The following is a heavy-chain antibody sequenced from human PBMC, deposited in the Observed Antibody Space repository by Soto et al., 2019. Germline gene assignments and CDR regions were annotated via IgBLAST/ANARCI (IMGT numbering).Heavy chain of an antibody. V-gene: IGHV4-4*02. CDR1: GSSITSTYW. CDR3: AKCVVGTSSYNS. CDR2: IYHTGST. Sequence: SSTLSLTSYFPGSSITSTYWWSWVRQPPGKGLEWIGEIYHTGSTIYNPSLKSRVTLSVDKSNNQLSLKLSSVTAADTAVYYCAKCVVGTSSYNSWGQG. J-gene: IGHJ4*02. D-gene: IGHD2-2*02.